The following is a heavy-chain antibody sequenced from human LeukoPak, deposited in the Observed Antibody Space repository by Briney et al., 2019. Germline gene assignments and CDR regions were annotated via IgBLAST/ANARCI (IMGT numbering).Heavy chain of an antibody. CDR3: ASTCSRTSCHDPPIQIDY. V-gene: IGHV1-2*02. D-gene: IGHD2-2*01. J-gene: IGHJ4*02. CDR2: INPNSGGT. Sequence: ASVKVSCKASGYTFTGYYMHWVRQAPGQGLEWMGWINPNSGGTNYAQKFQGRVTMTRDTSISTAYMELSRLRSDDTAVYYCASTCSRTSCHDPPIQIDYWGQGTLVTVSS. CDR1: GYTFTGYY.